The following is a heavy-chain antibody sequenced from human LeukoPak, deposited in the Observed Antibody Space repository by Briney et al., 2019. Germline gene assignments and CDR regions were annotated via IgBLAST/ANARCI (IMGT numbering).Heavy chain of an antibody. CDR1: GFGVSDNY. CDR3: ARGQRTSVTLYYFDF. CDR2: LFGGGDT. D-gene: IGHD4-17*01. V-gene: IGHV3-66*01. J-gene: IGHJ4*02. Sequence: GGSLRLSCAVSGFGVSDNYMIWVRQAPGKGLEWVSVLFGGGDTYYGDSVKGRFAISRDNSKNTVYLQMKSLRAEDTAVYYCARGQRTSVTLYYFDFWGPGTLVSVSS.